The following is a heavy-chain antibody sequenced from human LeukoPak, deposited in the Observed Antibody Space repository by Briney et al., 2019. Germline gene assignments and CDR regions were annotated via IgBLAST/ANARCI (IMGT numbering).Heavy chain of an antibody. CDR3: ARGSATFGLIGLFDY. Sequence: SETLSLTCAVSGGSISSGSYYWSWIRQPAGKGLEWIGRIYTSGSTNYNPSLKSRVTMSVDTSKNQFSLKLSSVTAADTAVYYCARGSATFGLIGLFDYWGQGTLVTVSS. D-gene: IGHD3/OR15-3a*01. CDR1: GGSISSGSYY. CDR2: IYTSGST. V-gene: IGHV4-61*02. J-gene: IGHJ4*02.